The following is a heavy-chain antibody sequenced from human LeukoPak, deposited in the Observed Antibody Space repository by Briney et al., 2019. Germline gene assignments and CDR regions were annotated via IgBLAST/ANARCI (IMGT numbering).Heavy chain of an antibody. Sequence: PGGSLRLSCAASGFTFSSYGMHLVRQAPGKGLEWVAFIRYDGSNKYYADSVKGRFTISRDNSKNTLYLQMNSLRAEDTAVYYCAKDSSRYCSSTSCPFYFQHWGQGTLVTVSS. V-gene: IGHV3-30*02. CDR2: IRYDGSNK. D-gene: IGHD2-2*01. CDR3: AKDSSRYCSSTSCPFYFQH. CDR1: GFTFSSYG. J-gene: IGHJ1*01.